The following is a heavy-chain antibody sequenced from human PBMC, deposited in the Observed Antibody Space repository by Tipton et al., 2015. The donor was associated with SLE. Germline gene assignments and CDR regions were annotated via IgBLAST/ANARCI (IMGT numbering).Heavy chain of an antibody. J-gene: IGHJ4*02. CDR2: ISWDGGST. D-gene: IGHD6-13*01. CDR1: GFTFDDYT. Sequence: SLRLSCAASGFTFDDYTMHWVRQAPGEGLEWVSLISWDGGSTYYADSVKGRFTISRDNSKNSLYLQMNSLRTEDTALYYCARGRYSSSWYEDYWGQGTLVTVSS. CDR3: ARGRYSSSWYEDY. V-gene: IGHV3-43*01.